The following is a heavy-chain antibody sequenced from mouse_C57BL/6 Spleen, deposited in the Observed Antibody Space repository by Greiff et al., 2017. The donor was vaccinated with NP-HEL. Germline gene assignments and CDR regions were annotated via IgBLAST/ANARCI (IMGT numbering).Heavy chain of an antibody. CDR2: IYPGDGDT. J-gene: IGHJ4*01. D-gene: IGHD1-1*01. CDR3: ARSLLYGSSYNDYAMDY. V-gene: IGHV1-82*01. Sequence: QVQLKQSGPELVKPGASVKISCKASGYAFSSSWMNWVKQRPGKGLEWIGRIYPGDGDTNYNGKFKGKATLTADKSSSTAYMQLSSLTSEDSAVYFCARSLLYGSSYNDYAMDYWGQGTSVTVSS. CDR1: GYAFSSSW.